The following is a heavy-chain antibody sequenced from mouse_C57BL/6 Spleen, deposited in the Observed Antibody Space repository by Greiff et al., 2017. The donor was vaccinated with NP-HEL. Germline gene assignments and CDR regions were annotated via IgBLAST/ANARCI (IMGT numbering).Heavy chain of an antibody. CDR3: ANTVKDAMDY. CDR2: ISSGSSTI. D-gene: IGHD1-1*01. CDR1: GFTFSDYG. J-gene: IGHJ4*01. V-gene: IGHV5-17*01. Sequence: EVHLVESGGGLVKPGGSLKLSCAASGFTFSDYGMHWVRQAPEKGLEWVAYISSGSSTIYYADTVKGRFTISRDNAKNTLFLQMTSLRSEDTAMYYCANTVKDAMDYWGQGTSVTVSS.